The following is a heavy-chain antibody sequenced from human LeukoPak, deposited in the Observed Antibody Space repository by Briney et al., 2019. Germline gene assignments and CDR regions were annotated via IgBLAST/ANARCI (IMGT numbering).Heavy chain of an antibody. V-gene: IGHV1-69*04. J-gene: IGHJ5*02. CDR1: GGTFSSYA. CDR3: ARGSSSWYGDWFDP. Sequence: PGASVKVSCKASGGTFSSYAISWVRQAPGQGLEWMGRIIPILGIANYAQKFQGRVTITADTSTSTAYMELSSLRSEDTAVYYCARGSSSWYGDWFDPWGQGTLVTVSS. D-gene: IGHD6-13*01. CDR2: IIPILGIA.